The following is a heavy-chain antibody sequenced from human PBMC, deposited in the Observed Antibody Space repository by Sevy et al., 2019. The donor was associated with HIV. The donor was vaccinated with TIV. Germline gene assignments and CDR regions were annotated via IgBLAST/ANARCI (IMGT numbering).Heavy chain of an antibody. D-gene: IGHD3-22*01. CDR1: GFTFSNYG. CDR2: IWNDGSNK. J-gene: IGHJ4*02. V-gene: IGHV3-33*01. Sequence: GSLRLSCAASGFTFSNYGMHWVRQAPGKGLEWVAVIWNDGSNKYYADSVKGRFTISRDNSKNRLYLQMNSLRVEDTAVYFCARGGDFNDRSAKGDFDYWGQGTLVTVSS. CDR3: ARGGDFNDRSAKGDFDY.